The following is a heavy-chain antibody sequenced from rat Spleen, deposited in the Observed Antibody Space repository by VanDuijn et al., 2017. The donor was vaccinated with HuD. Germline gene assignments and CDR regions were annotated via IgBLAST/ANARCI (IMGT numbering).Heavy chain of an antibody. Sequence: QVQLKESGPGLVQPSQTLSLTCTVSGFSLTINSLHWIRVRQPPGKGLEWMGGIWGDGSTGYSSALKSRLSITRDTSKSQVFLKMNSLQPEDTGSYYCASLSFLRGSPLFDYWGQGVMVTVSS. CDR2: IWGDGST. D-gene: IGHD3-1*01. V-gene: IGHV2-1*01. J-gene: IGHJ2*01. CDR3: ASLSFLRGSPLFDY. CDR1: GFSLTINS.